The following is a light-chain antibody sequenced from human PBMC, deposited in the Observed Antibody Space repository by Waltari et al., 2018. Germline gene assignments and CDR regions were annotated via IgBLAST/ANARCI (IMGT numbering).Light chain of an antibody. Sequence: QSALTQPASVSGSPGQSITISCTGASSDYYNYVCWYQHHPGKAPKLIIYAVSNRPSVVSNRFAGSKSGSTASRTISGLQDEDEADYYCTVKRGSDTVVFGGGTKLTVL. J-gene: IGLJ2*01. CDR3: TVKRGSDTVV. V-gene: IGLV2-14*03. CDR1: SSDYYNY. CDR2: AVS.